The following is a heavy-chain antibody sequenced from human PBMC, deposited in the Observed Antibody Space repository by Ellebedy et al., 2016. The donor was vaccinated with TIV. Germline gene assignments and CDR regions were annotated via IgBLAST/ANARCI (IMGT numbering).Heavy chain of an antibody. V-gene: IGHV1-24*01. CDR2: FDPEDGET. D-gene: IGHD3-22*01. CDR1: RYTLTELS. Sequence: ASVKVSXKVSRYTLTELSMHWVRQAPGKGLEWMGGFDPEDGETIYAQKFQGRVTMTEDTSTDTAYMELSSLRSEDTAVYYCATGAPTRYYDSSGYYFSLWGQGTLVTVSS. CDR3: ATGAPTRYYDSSGYYFSL. J-gene: IGHJ4*02.